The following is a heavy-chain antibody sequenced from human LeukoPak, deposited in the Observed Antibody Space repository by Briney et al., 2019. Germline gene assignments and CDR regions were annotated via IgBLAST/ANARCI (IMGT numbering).Heavy chain of an antibody. CDR3: ARPGIAVPGGFDP. CDR1: GFTFSSYW. D-gene: IGHD6-19*01. J-gene: IGHJ5*02. CDR2: ISSDGRST. Sequence: GGSLRLSCAASGFTFSSYWMHWVRQAPGKGLVWVSRISSDGRSTNYADFVKGRFTISRDNAKNTLYLQMNSLRVEDTAVYFCARPGIAVPGGFDPWGQGTLVTVSS. V-gene: IGHV3-74*01.